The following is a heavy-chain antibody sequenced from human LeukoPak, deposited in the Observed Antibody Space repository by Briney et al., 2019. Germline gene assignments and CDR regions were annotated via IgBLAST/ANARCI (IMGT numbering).Heavy chain of an antibody. D-gene: IGHD6-19*01. CDR2: ISWNSGSI. CDR1: GFTFSSYA. CDR3: AKDSGSGWQYNWFDP. V-gene: IGHV3-9*01. J-gene: IGHJ5*02. Sequence: GGSLRLSCAASGFTFSSYAMHWVRQAPGKGLEWVSGISWNSGSIGYADSVKGRFTISRDNAKNSLYLQVNSLRAEDTALYYCAKDSGSGWQYNWFDPWGQGTLVTVSS.